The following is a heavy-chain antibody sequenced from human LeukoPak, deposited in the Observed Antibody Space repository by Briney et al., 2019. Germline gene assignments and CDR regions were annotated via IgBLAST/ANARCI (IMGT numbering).Heavy chain of an antibody. V-gene: IGHV3-30*02. CDR1: GFTFSSYG. CDR2: IRYDGSTK. J-gene: IGHJ5*02. CDR3: AKEPPGIVVVPAAAIYNWFDP. D-gene: IGHD2-2*01. Sequence: GGSLRLSCAASGFTFSSYGMHWVRQAPGKGLDWVAFIRYDGSTKYYADSVKGRFTISRDNSKNTLYLQMNSLRAEDTAVYYCAKEPPGIVVVPAAAIYNWFDPWGQGTLVTVSS.